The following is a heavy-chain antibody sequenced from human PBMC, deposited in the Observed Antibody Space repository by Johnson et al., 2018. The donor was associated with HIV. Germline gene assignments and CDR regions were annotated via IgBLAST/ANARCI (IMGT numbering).Heavy chain of an antibody. CDR3: ASKYCGGGSCYAEDAFDI. CDR2: INSDGSST. J-gene: IGHJ3*02. D-gene: IGHD2-15*01. CDR1: GFTFSSYW. V-gene: IGHV3-74*02. Sequence: VQLVESGGGLVQPGGSLRLSCAASGFTFSSYWMHWVRQAPGKGLVWVSRINSDGSSTSYADSVKGRFTISRDSSTNTLYLQMNSLRADDTAVYYCASKYCGGGSCYAEDAFDIWGRGTMVTVSS.